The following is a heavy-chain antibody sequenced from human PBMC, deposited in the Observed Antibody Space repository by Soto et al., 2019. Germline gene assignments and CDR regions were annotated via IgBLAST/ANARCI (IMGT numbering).Heavy chain of an antibody. V-gene: IGHV3-23*01. J-gene: IGHJ3*02. CDR1: GFSFSSYA. CDR3: AKVGVRWRRAAAAPGAFDI. Sequence: PGGSLRLSCAASGFSFSSYAMSWVRQAPGKGLDWVSAISGSGGSTYYADSVKGRFTISRDNSKNTLYLQMNSLRAEDTAVYYCAKVGVRWRRAAAAPGAFDIWGQGTMVTVSS. CDR2: ISGSGGST. D-gene: IGHD6-13*01.